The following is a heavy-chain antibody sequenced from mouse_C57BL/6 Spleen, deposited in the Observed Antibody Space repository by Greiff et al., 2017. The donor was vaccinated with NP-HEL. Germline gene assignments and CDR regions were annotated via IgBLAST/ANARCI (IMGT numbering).Heavy chain of an antibody. V-gene: IGHV1-55*01. CDR1: GYTFTSYW. CDR3: ARRDYYGSSYDY. Sequence: QVQLKESGAELVKPGASVKMSCKASGYTFTSYWITWVKQRPGQGLEWIGDIYPGSGSTNYNEKFKSKATLTVDTSSSTAYMQLSSLTSEDSAVYYCARRDYYGSSYDYWGQGTLVTVSA. D-gene: IGHD1-1*01. J-gene: IGHJ3*01. CDR2: IYPGSGST.